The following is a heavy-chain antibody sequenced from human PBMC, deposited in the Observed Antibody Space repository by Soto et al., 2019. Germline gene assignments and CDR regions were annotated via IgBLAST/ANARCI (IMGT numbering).Heavy chain of an antibody. CDR3: ARGGHVVVVTAAWDY. CDR1: GDTFTDYY. Sequence: QVQLMQSGAEVKKPGASVKVSCKASGDTFTDYYIHWVRQAPGQGLEWMGTVNPSGGHTTYAQHFLGRVTMTRDTSTSTLSMELTSLTSDDTAIYYCARGGHVVVVTAAWDYWGQGTLVTVSS. V-gene: IGHV1-46*01. J-gene: IGHJ4*02. D-gene: IGHD2-21*02. CDR2: VNPSGGHT.